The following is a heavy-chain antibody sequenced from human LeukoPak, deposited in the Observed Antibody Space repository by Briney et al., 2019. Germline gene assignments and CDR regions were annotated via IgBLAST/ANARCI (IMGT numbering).Heavy chain of an antibody. Sequence: PSETLSLTCTVSGGSISSYYWSWIRQPPGKGLEWIGYIYYSGSTNYNPSLKSRVTISVDTSKNQFSLKLSSVTAADTAVYYCARRRYGGEDFDYWGQGTLVTVSS. CDR1: GGSISSYY. CDR3: ARRRYGGEDFDY. D-gene: IGHD3-10*01. CDR2: IYYSGST. J-gene: IGHJ4*02. V-gene: IGHV4-59*08.